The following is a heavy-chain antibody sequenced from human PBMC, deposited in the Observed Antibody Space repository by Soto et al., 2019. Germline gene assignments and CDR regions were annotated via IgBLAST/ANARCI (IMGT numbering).Heavy chain of an antibody. CDR2: IIPIFGTA. Sequence: QVQLVQSGAEVKKPGSSVKVSCKASGGTFSSYAISWVRQAPGQGLEWMGGIIPIFGTANYAQKFQGRVTITADESTSTAYTELSSLRSEDTAVYYCARDADPSGDYPYWYFDLWGRGTLVTVSS. D-gene: IGHD4-17*01. J-gene: IGHJ2*01. V-gene: IGHV1-69*12. CDR1: GGTFSSYA. CDR3: ARDADPSGDYPYWYFDL.